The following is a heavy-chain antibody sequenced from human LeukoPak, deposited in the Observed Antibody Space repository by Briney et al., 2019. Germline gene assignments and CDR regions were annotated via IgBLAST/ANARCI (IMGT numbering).Heavy chain of an antibody. CDR3: LTAAAAIDFDY. CDR2: MNPNSGNT. J-gene: IGHJ4*02. D-gene: IGHD6-13*01. Sequence: ASVKVSCKASGYTFTSHDINWVRQATGQGLEWMGWMNPNSGNTGYAQNFQGRVTMTRNTSISSAYMELSSLRSEDTAVYYCLTAAAAIDFDYWGQGTLVTVSS. V-gene: IGHV1-8*01. CDR1: GYTFTSHD.